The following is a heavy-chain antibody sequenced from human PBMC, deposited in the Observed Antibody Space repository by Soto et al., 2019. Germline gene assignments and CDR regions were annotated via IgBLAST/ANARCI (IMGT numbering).Heavy chain of an antibody. CDR1: GLTFSTFG. CDR3: ATDAAAGAVMGV. V-gene: IGHV3-21*01. Sequence: DVQLVDSGGGLVKPGGSLRLSCAASGLTFSTFGMNWVRQAPGKGLEWVSSISSGGEYLDYADSVKGRLTISRDNAKNSLFLQLDSLRVEDTAVYYCATDAAAGAVMGVWGQGTRVTVPS. J-gene: IGHJ6*02. D-gene: IGHD6-13*01. CDR2: ISSGGEYL.